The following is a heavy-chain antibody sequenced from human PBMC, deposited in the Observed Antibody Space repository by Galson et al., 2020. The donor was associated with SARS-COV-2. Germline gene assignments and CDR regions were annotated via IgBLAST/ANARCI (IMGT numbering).Heavy chain of an antibody. CDR3: ARGGWIPGTRRNYCYEAMDV. CDR2: IIPIFGTA. V-gene: IGHV1-69*13. Sequence: SVKVSCTASGGTFSSYAISWVRQTPGQGLECMGGIIPIFGTATYAQPFQGRVTITADEATSTAYMELSSLRSEDPAVYYCARGGWIPGTRRNYCYEAMDVWGQGTTVTVSS. J-gene: IGHJ6*02. CDR1: GGTFSSYA. D-gene: IGHD1-7*01.